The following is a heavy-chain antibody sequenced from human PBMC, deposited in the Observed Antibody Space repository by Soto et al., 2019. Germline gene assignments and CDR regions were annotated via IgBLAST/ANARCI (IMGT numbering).Heavy chain of an antibody. CDR2: IFYSGSN. V-gene: IGHV4-31*03. CDR1: GGSISSGAYY. Sequence: QVQLQESGPGLVKPSQTLSLTCTVSGGSISSGAYYWSWIRQHPGKGLEWIGNIFYSGSNYYNPSLQSRVSISVDTSKQQFSLKVNSVSAADSAVYFCARLHVGYALRGFDYWGQGTLVTVSS. J-gene: IGHJ4*02. CDR3: ARLHVGYALRGFDY. D-gene: IGHD2-2*01.